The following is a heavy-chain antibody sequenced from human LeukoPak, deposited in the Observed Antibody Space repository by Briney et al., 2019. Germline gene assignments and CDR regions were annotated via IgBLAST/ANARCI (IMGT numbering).Heavy chain of an antibody. CDR1: GFTFSSYG. D-gene: IGHD2-2*01. J-gene: IGHJ4*02. CDR2: IWYDGSNK. CDR3: ARGGDIVVVPAAMSLDY. Sequence: GGSLRLSCAASGFTFSSYGMHWVRQAPGKGLEWVAVIWYDGSNKYYADSVKGRYTISRDNSKNTPYLQMNSLRAEDTAVYYCARGGDIVVVPAAMSLDYWGQGTLVTVSS. V-gene: IGHV3-33*01.